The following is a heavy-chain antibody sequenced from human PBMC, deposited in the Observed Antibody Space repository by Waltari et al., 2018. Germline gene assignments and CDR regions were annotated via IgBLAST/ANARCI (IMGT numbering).Heavy chain of an antibody. CDR3: ARGLPTLIRYFDL. Sequence: QVQLQQWGAGLLKPSATLSLTCAVYGCSFSGSYWSWIRQPPGKGLEWIGEINHSGSTNYNPSLKSRVTISVDTSKNQFSLKLSSVTAADTAVYYCARGLPTLIRYFDLWGRGTLVTVSS. CDR1: GCSFSGSY. D-gene: IGHD3-10*01. J-gene: IGHJ2*01. V-gene: IGHV4-34*01. CDR2: INHSGST.